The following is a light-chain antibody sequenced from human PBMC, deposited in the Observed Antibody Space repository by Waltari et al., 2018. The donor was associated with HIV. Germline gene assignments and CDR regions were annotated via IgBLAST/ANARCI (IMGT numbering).Light chain of an antibody. Sequence: QSALTQPASVPGSPGPSITISCTGSISDIGNYKYVSCYQQHPGTAPRLMIYEVSNRPSGFSNRFSGSKSGNTASLTISGLQAEDEADYYCCSYTTSTTYVFGTGTKVTV. CDR2: EVS. CDR3: CSYTTSTTYV. J-gene: IGLJ1*01. V-gene: IGLV2-14*01. CDR1: ISDIGNYKY.